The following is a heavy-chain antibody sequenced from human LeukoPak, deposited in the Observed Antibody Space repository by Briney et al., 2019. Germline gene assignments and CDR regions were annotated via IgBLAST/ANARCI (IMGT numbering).Heavy chain of an antibody. CDR3: ARSEQFPYYMDV. CDR2: INPNSGGT. V-gene: IGHV1-2*02. J-gene: IGHJ6*03. D-gene: IGHD6-19*01. CDR1: GYTFTGYY. Sequence: ASVKVSCKASGYTFTGYYIHWMRQAPGQGLEWMGWINPNSGGTNYAQNFQGRVTMTRDTSISTAYMELSRLRSDDTAVYYCARSEQFPYYMDVWGKGTTVTVSS.